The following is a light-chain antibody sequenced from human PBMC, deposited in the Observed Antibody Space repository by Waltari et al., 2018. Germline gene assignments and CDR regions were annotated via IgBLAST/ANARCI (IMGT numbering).Light chain of an antibody. Sequence: DIQMTESPSSLSASVGDRVTNTCQASQHVSNYLNWYQQKPGKAPNLLIYDASNLQRGVPSRFSGSGSGTHFTFTISSLQPEDIATYYCQQFYNVPRTFGQGTRLEIK. CDR2: DAS. CDR3: QQFYNVPRT. V-gene: IGKV1-33*01. J-gene: IGKJ5*01. CDR1: QHVSNY.